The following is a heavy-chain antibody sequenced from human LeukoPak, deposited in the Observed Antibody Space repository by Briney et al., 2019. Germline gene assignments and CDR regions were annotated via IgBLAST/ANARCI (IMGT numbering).Heavy chain of an antibody. V-gene: IGHV4-34*01. CDR3: ARYIFDYGGHDAFDI. Sequence: SETLSLTCAVYGGSFSGYYWSWIRQPPGKGLEWIGEINHSGSTNYNPSLKSRVTISVDTSKNQFSLKLSSVTAADTAVYYCARYIFDYGGHDAFDIWGQGTMVTVSS. CDR2: INHSGST. D-gene: IGHD4-23*01. J-gene: IGHJ3*02. CDR1: GGSFSGYY.